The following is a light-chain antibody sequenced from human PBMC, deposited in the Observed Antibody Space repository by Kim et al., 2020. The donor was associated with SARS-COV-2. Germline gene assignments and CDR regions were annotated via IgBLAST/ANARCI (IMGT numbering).Light chain of an antibody. J-gene: IGLJ2*01. Sequence: ALGQTVGITCQGASPGGYYASWYQQKPGQAPVLVIYGKNNRPSGIPDRFSGSSSGNTASLTITGAQAEDEADYYCNSRDSSGNHLVFGGGTQLTVL. CDR2: GKN. CDR3: NSRDSSGNHLV. V-gene: IGLV3-19*01. CDR1: SPGGYY.